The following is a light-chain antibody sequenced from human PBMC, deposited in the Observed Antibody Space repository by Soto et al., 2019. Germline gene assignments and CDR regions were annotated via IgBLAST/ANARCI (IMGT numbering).Light chain of an antibody. CDR1: QSVSSNY. J-gene: IGKJ1*01. V-gene: IGKV3-20*01. CDR3: QQYDSSPWT. Sequence: EIVLTQSPGTLSLSPGERATLSCRASQSVSSNYLAWYQQKPGQAPRLLIYDASSRATGIPDRFSGSGSETDFTLIISRLEPEGFAVYYCQQYDSSPWTFGQGTKVEIK. CDR2: DAS.